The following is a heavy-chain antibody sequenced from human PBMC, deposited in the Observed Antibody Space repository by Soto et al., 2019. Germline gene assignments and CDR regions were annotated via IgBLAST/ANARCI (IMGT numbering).Heavy chain of an antibody. Sequence: GGSLRLSXAASGFTVSNNYISWVRQPPGKGLEWVSLIYSGGSTYYADSVKGRFTLSRDNSKNTVYLQMNSLRAEDTAVYYCARAEWGSSYTQYYYALDVWGQGTTVTVSS. CDR1: GFTVSNNY. CDR2: IYSGGST. CDR3: ARAEWGSSYTQYYYALDV. D-gene: IGHD6-13*01. J-gene: IGHJ6*02. V-gene: IGHV3-53*03.